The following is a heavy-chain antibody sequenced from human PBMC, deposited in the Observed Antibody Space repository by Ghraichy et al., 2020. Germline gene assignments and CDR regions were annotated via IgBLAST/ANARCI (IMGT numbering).Heavy chain of an antibody. Sequence: GGSLRLSCAASGFTFSSYAMSWVRQAPGKGLEWVSAISGSGGSTYYADSVKGRFTISRDNSKNTLYLQMNSLRAEDTAVYYCARIAAAHKGVRGYFDYWGQGTLVTVSS. CDR2: ISGSGGST. J-gene: IGHJ4*02. CDR1: GFTFSSYA. CDR3: ARIAAAHKGVRGYFDY. V-gene: IGHV3-23*01. D-gene: IGHD6-13*01.